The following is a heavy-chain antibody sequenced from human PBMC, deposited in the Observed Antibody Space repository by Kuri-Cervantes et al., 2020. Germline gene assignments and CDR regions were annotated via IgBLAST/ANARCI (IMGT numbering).Heavy chain of an antibody. CDR3: ARGARHPTSGMDV. Sequence: LRLSCTVSGGSISSSSYYWGWIRQPPGKGLEWIGYIYYSGSTYYNPSLKSRITISVDTSKNQFSLKLSSVPDVDTAVYYWARGARHPTSGMDVWDQGTTVTVSS. CDR2: IYYSGST. D-gene: IGHD2/OR15-2a*01. V-gene: IGHV4-31*03. CDR1: GGSISSSSYY. J-gene: IGHJ6*02.